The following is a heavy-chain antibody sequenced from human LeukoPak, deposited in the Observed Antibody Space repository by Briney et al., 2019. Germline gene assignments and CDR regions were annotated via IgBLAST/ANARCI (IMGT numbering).Heavy chain of an antibody. D-gene: IGHD3-10*01. CDR1: GYTFTSYY. CDR2: INPSGGST. V-gene: IGHV1-46*01. CDR3: AIWFGDLRGLDY. J-gene: IGHJ4*02. Sequence: ASVKVSCKASGYTFTSYYMHWVRQAPGQGLEWMGIINPSGGSTSYAQKFQGRVTMTRDTSTSTVYMELSSLRSEDTAVYYCAIWFGDLRGLDYWGQGTLVTVSS.